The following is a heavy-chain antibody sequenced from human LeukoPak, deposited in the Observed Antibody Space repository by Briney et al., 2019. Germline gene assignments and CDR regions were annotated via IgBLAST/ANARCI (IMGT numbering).Heavy chain of an antibody. J-gene: IGHJ4*02. D-gene: IGHD1-26*01. CDR2: IYYSGST. CDR3: ARNQSGSYIFDY. CDR1: GGSIRTYY. Sequence: KPSETLSLTCTVSGGSIRTYYWSWIRQPPGKGLEWIGYIYYSGSTNYNPSLKSRVTMSVHTSKNQFSLKLSSVTAADAAVYYCARNQSGSYIFDYWGQGTLVTASS. V-gene: IGHV4-59*01.